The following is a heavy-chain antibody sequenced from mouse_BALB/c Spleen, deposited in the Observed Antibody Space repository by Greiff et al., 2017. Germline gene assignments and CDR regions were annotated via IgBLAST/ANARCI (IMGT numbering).Heavy chain of an antibody. Sequence: QVQLQQPGAELVKPGASVKISCKASGYTFTSYWMNWVKQRPGQGLEWIGEIDPSDSYTNNNQKFKDKATLTVDKSSSTAYMQLSSLTSEDSAVYYCARRGVVAPYYAMDYWGQGTSVTVSS. CDR3: ARRGVVAPYYAMDY. D-gene: IGHD1-1*01. J-gene: IGHJ4*01. CDR2: IDPSDSYT. CDR1: GYTFTSYW. V-gene: IGHV1S126*01.